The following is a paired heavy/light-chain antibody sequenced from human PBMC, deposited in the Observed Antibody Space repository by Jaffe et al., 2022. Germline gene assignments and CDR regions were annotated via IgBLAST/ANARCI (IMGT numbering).Light chain of an antibody. CDR1: QSISSY. V-gene: IGKV1-39*01. J-gene: IGKJ1*01. Sequence: DIQMTQSPSSLSASVGDRVTITCRASQSISSYLNWYQQKPGKAPKLLIYAASSLQSGVPSRFSGSGSGTDFTLTISSLQPEDFATYYCQQSYSTPVTFGQGTKVEIK. CDR2: AAS. CDR3: QQSYSTPVT.
Heavy chain of an antibody. J-gene: IGHJ3*02. CDR1: GYTFTDYY. D-gene: IGHD6-13*01. Sequence: EVQLVQSGAEVKKPGATVKISCKVSGYTFTDYYMHWVQQAPGKGLEWMGLVDPEDGETIYAEKFQGRVTITADTSTDTAYMELSSLRSEDTAVYYCATDPGRSSSRTRRAFDIWGQGTMVTVSS. V-gene: IGHV1-69-2*01. CDR3: ATDPGRSSSRTRRAFDI. CDR2: VDPEDGET.